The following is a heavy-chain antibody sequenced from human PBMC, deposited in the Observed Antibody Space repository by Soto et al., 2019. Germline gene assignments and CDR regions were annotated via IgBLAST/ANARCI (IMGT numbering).Heavy chain of an antibody. Sequence: AAVKVSCKASGYTFTSYDINWVRQATGQGLEWMGWMNPNSGNTGYAQKFQGRVTMTRNTSISTAYMELSSLRSEDTAVYYCARVGYSYGYAYFYYYGMDVWGQGTTVTVS. CDR3: ARVGYSYGYAYFYYYGMDV. J-gene: IGHJ6*02. CDR1: GYTFTSYD. CDR2: MNPNSGNT. V-gene: IGHV1-8*01. D-gene: IGHD5-18*01.